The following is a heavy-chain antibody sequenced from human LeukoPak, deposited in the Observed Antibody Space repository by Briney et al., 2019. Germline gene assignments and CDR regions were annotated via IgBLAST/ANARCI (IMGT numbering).Heavy chain of an antibody. Sequence: GGSLRLSCAASGFTFSSYAMSWVRQAPGKGLEWVSAISGSGGSTYYADSVKGRFTISRDNSKNTLYLQMNSLRAEDTAVYYCAKGGYCSSTSCYTNYWGQGTLVTVSS. CDR2: ISGSGGST. V-gene: IGHV3-23*01. CDR1: GFTFSSYA. J-gene: IGHJ4*02. D-gene: IGHD2-2*02. CDR3: AKGGYCSSTSCYTNY.